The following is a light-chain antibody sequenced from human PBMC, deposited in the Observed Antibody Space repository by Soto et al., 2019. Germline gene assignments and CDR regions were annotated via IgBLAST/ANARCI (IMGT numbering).Light chain of an antibody. CDR1: SSDVGGYNY. Sequence: QCLLTQPASVSGSPGQSITISCPGTSSDVGGYNYVSWYQQHPGKAPKLMIYDVSNRPSGVSNRFSGSKSGNTASLTISGLQPEDEADYYCSSYTTSNTRQIVFGTGTKVTVL. V-gene: IGLV2-14*01. CDR2: DVS. CDR3: SSYTTSNTRQIV. J-gene: IGLJ1*01.